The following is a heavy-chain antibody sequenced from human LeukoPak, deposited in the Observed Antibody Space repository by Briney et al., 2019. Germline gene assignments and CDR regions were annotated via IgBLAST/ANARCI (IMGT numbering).Heavy chain of an antibody. CDR3: ARQITGTTIGWFDP. V-gene: IGHV1-69*05. CDR2: IIPIFGTA. D-gene: IGHD1-7*01. CDR1: GGTFSSYA. Sequence: ASVKVSCKASGGTFSSYAISWVRQAPGQGLEWMGGIIPIFGTANYAQKFQGRVTITTDESTSTAYMELSSLRSEDTAAYYCARQITGTTIGWFDPWGQGTLVTVSS. J-gene: IGHJ5*02.